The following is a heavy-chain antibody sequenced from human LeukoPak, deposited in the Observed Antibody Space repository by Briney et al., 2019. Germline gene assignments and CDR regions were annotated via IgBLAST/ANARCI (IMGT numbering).Heavy chain of an antibody. Sequence: PGGSQSLSCAASGFTFSSYGMHWVRQAPGKGLEWVAFIRYDESNKYYADSVKGRFTISRDNSKNTLYLQMNSLGAEDTAVYYCAKRGMTTVTSPPYRVYYMHVWGKGTTDTVSS. CDR1: GFTFSSYG. V-gene: IGHV3-30*02. J-gene: IGHJ6*03. CDR3: AKRGMTTVTSPPYRVYYMHV. CDR2: IRYDESNK. D-gene: IGHD4-11*01.